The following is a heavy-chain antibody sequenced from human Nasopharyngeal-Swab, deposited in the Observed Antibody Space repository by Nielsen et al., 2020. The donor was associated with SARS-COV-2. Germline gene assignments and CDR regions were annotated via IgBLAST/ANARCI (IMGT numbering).Heavy chain of an antibody. V-gene: IGHV3-15*01. Sequence: VRQAPGKGLEWVGRIKSKTDGGTTDYAAPVKGRFTSSRDDSKNTLYLQMNSLKTEDTAVYYCAKAGVRGVITHYYYYYMDVWGKGTTVTVSS. CDR2: IKSKTDGGTT. J-gene: IGHJ6*03. CDR3: AKAGVRGVITHYYYYYMDV. D-gene: IGHD3-10*01.